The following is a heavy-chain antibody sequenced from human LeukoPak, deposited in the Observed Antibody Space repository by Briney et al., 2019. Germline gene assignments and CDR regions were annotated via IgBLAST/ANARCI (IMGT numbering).Heavy chain of an antibody. D-gene: IGHD2-2*01. V-gene: IGHV4-39*07. CDR1: GGSISSGSYY. Sequence: PSETLSLTCTVSGGSISSGSYYWGWIRQPPGKGLEWIGSIYYSGSTYYNPSLKSRVTISVDTSKNQFSLKLSSVTAADTAVYYCARDPTILGGFDPWGQGTLVTVSS. CDR2: IYYSGST. J-gene: IGHJ5*02. CDR3: ARDPTILGGFDP.